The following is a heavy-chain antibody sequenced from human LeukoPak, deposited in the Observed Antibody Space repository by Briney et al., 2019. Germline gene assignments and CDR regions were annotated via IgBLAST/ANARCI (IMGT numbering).Heavy chain of an antibody. Sequence: ASVKVYCKASGFTFTNHWMHWVRQAPGQGLEWMGVINPRGDSALYAQKFQGRLTMSRDTSTTTLYMDLSSLRSDDTAVYYCARDNSVSDEAWWLDPWGQGTLVTVSS. CDR1: GFTFTNHW. J-gene: IGHJ5*02. D-gene: IGHD2/OR15-2a*01. V-gene: IGHV1-46*01. CDR3: ARDNSVSDEAWWLDP. CDR2: INPRGDSA.